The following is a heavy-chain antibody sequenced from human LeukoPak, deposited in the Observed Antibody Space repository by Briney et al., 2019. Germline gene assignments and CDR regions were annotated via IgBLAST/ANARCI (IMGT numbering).Heavy chain of an antibody. V-gene: IGHV4-4*07. CDR1: GGSISSYY. CDR3: ASLRRDAYYYYMDV. Sequence: SETLSLTCTVSGGSISSYYWSWIRQPAGKGLEWIGRIYTSGSTNYNPSLKSRVTMSVDTSKNQFSLKLSSVTAADTAVYYCASLRRDAYYYYMDVWGKGTTVTVSS. CDR2: IYTSGST. J-gene: IGHJ6*03.